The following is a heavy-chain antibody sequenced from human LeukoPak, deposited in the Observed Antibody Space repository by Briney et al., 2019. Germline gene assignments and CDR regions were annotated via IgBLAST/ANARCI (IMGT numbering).Heavy chain of an antibody. D-gene: IGHD1-26*01. V-gene: IGHV4-38-2*02. CDR2: IYHSGST. CDR3: ARFRVGD. CDR1: GYSISSGYY. J-gene: IGHJ4*02. Sequence: SETLSLTSTASGYSISSGYYWGWIRQPPGKGLEWIGSIYHSGSTYYNPSLKSRVTISVDTSKNQFSLKLSSVTAADTAVYYCARFRVGDWGQGTLVTVSS.